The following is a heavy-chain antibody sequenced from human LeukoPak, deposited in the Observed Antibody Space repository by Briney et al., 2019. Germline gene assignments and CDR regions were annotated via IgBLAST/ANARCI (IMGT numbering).Heavy chain of an antibody. CDR3: AKRPAYYYDSSGNHYFDY. V-gene: IGHV3-23*01. D-gene: IGHD3-22*01. Sequence: GGSLRLSCAASGFTFSSYAMSWVRQAPGKGLEWVSAISGSGGRTYYADSVKGRFTISRDNSKNTLYLQMNSLRAKDTAVYYCAKRPAYYYDSSGNHYFDYWGQGTLVTVSS. CDR2: ISGSGGRT. J-gene: IGHJ4*02. CDR1: GFTFSSYA.